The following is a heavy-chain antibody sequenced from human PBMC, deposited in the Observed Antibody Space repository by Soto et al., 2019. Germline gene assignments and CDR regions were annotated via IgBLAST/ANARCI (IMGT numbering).Heavy chain of an antibody. Sequence: QVQLVESGGGVVQPGRSLRLSCAASGFTFSSYGMHWVRQAPGKGLEWVAVIWYDGSNKYYADSVKGRFTISRDNSKNPLYLQMNSLRAEDTAFYYCGSRSDYGMDVWGQGTTVTVSS. CDR1: GFTFSSYG. D-gene: IGHD3-10*01. V-gene: IGHV3-33*01. CDR2: IWYDGSNK. CDR3: GSRSDYGMDV. J-gene: IGHJ6*02.